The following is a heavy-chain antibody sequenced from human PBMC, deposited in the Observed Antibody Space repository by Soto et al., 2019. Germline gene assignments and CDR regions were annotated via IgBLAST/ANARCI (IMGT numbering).Heavy chain of an antibody. J-gene: IGHJ4*02. CDR1: GGSISSYY. V-gene: IGHV4-59*01. CDR3: ARVKDCGDPPLVDY. D-gene: IGHD4-17*01. CDR2: IYYSGST. Sequence: SETLSLTCTVSGGSISSYYWSWIRQPPGKGLEWIGYIYYSGSTNYNPSLKSRVTISVDTSKNQFSLKLSSVTAADTAVYYCARVKDCGDPPLVDYWGQGTLVTVSS.